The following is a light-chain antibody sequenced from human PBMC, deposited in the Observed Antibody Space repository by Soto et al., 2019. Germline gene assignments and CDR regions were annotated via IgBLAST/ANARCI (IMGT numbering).Light chain of an antibody. Sequence: QSVLTQPPSASATPGQRITISCFGSSSNIGSNYGYWYQQLPGTAPKLLISRDDERSSGVPDRFSGSKSGTSASLAISGVRSEDEADYFCAAWDDSLRAPVFGGGTKLTVL. CDR3: AAWDDSLRAPV. J-gene: IGLJ2*01. CDR2: RDD. CDR1: SSNIGSNY. V-gene: IGLV1-47*01.